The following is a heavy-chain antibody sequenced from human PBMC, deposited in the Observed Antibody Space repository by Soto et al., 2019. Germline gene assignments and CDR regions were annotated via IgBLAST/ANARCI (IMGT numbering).Heavy chain of an antibody. J-gene: IGHJ4*02. D-gene: IGHD3-3*01. CDR1: GFTFSSYA. Sequence: QVQLVESGGGVVQPGRSLRLSCAASGFTFSSYAMHWVRQAPGKGLEWVAFISLDGSNKYYADSVKGRFTISRYNSKYTRYLHMRRLGAEEQFVYYCSRDGVGCYFGYWGQGTLVTVSS. V-gene: IGHV3-30*15. CDR2: ISLDGSNK. CDR3: SRDGVGCYFGY.